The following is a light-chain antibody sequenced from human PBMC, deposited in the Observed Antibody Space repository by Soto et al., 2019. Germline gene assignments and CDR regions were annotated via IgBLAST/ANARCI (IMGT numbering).Light chain of an antibody. V-gene: IGLV2-14*01. J-gene: IGLJ2*01. CDR2: EVS. Sequence: QSALTQPASVSGSPGQSITISCTGTSSDIGAYDYVSWYQLHPGKAPKLMIYEVSRRPSGVSSRFSGSKSGNAASLTISGLQAEDEADYYCNSYSSSTTLVVFGGGTKVTVL. CDR3: NSYSSSTTLVV. CDR1: SSDIGAYDY.